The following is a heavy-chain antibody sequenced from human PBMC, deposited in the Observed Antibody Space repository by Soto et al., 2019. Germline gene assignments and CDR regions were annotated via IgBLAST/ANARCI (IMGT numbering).Heavy chain of an antibody. CDR2: MNPDSGDT. CDR1: GYPFDSFD. Sequence: QVQLVQSGAEVKKPGASVKVSCEASGYPFDSFDINWVRQAAGQGLEWMGWMNPDSGDTAVAQRFQDRIIMTRTTSTSTAYMELSRLPPDDSAVYFWVRQPGGVATPGDDYWGQGTLVTVSS. J-gene: IGHJ4*02. CDR3: VRQPGGVATPGDDY. V-gene: IGHV1-8*01. D-gene: IGHD2-15*01.